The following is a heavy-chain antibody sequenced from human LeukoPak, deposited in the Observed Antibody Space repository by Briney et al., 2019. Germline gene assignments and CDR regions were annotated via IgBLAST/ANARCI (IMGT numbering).Heavy chain of an antibody. J-gene: IGHJ4*02. V-gene: IGHV3-30-3*01. CDR2: ISYDGSNK. CDR3: ARGGIGEMATIWTAGYYFDY. CDR1: GFTFSSYA. D-gene: IGHD5-24*01. Sequence: GGSLRLSCAASGFTFSSYAMHWVRQAPGKGLEWVAVISYDGSNKYYADSVKGRFTISRDNSKNTLYLQMNSLRAEDTAVYYCARGGIGEMATIWTAGYYFDYWGQGTLVTVSS.